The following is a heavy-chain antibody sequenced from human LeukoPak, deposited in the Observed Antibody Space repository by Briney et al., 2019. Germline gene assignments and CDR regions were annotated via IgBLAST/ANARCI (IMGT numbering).Heavy chain of an antibody. D-gene: IGHD3-10*01. J-gene: IGHJ4*02. V-gene: IGHV1-69*05. CDR3: ARGSTLRGDSPYFLDY. CDR1: GGTFSTYT. Sequence: GASVKVSCKASGGTFSTYTISWARQAPGQGLEWMGGIIPIFGTANYAQKFQGRVTMTRDPSISTAYMELSRLRSDDTAVYYCARGSTLRGDSPYFLDYWGQGTLVTVSS. CDR2: IIPIFGTA.